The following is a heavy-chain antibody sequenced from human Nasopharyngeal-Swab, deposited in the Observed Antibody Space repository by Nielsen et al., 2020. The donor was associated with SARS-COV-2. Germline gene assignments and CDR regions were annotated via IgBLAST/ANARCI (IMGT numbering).Heavy chain of an antibody. CDR1: GYSFSNYW. CDR3: ARQYQNYFGSGDYHGAFDI. V-gene: IGHV5-10-1*01. D-gene: IGHD3-10*01. Sequence: GESLKISCEGSGYSFSNYWISWVRQVPVKGPEWMGKVDPSDSYTDYSPSLRGHVTISVDRSISTAYLQWSSLKASDTAMYYCARQYQNYFGSGDYHGAFDIWGQGTMVTVSS. CDR2: VDPSDSYT. J-gene: IGHJ3*02.